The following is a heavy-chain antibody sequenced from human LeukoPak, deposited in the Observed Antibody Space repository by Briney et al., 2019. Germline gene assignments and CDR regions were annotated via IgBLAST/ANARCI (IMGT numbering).Heavy chain of an antibody. J-gene: IGHJ4*02. Sequence: PSETQSLTCAVYGGSFSGYYWSWIRQPPGKGLEWIGEINHSGSTNYNPSLKSRVTISVDTSKNQFSLKLSSVTAADTAVYYCARLRGRLSPFDHWGQGTLVTVSS. CDR3: ARLRGRLSPFDH. D-gene: IGHD4/OR15-4a*01. V-gene: IGHV4-34*01. CDR2: INHSGST. CDR1: GGSFSGYY.